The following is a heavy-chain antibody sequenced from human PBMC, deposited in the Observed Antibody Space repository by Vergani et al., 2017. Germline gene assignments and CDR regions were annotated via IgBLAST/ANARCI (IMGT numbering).Heavy chain of an antibody. V-gene: IGHV3-11*06. CDR1: GFTFSDYY. D-gene: IGHD3-9*01. CDR2: ISSSSSYT. J-gene: IGHJ4*02. CDR3: AISQYYDILTGYYAY. Sequence: QVQLVESGGGLVKPGGSLRLSCAASGFTFSDYYMSWIRQAPGKGLEWVSYISSSSSYTNYADSVKGRFTISRDNAKNSLYLQMNSLRAEDTAVYYCAISQYYDILTGYYAYWGQGTLVTVSS.